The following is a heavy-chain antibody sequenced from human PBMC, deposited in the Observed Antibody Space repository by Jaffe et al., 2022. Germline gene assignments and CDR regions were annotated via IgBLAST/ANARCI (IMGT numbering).Heavy chain of an antibody. V-gene: IGHV4-61*02. CDR3: ATARTALDTGFYFDN. Sequence: QVQLQESGPGLIKPSQTLTLTCAVSAGSVSSGSYYWSWLRQPAGKELEWIGHIYFSGRTNYNPSLKSRVTISTDTSKNQFSLKVSSVTAADTAVYYCATARTALDTGFYFDNWGQGTLVTVSS. CDR2: IYFSGRT. D-gene: IGHD5-18*01. CDR1: AGSVSSGSYY. J-gene: IGHJ4*02.